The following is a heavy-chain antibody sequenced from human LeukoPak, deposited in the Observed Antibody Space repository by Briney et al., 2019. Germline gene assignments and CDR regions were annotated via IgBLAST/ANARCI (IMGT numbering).Heavy chain of an antibody. CDR2: ISGSGGST. Sequence: GGSLRLSCAGSGFTFSSYAMSWVRQAPGKGLEWVSAISGSGGSTYYADSVKGRFTISRDNSKNTLYLQVNSLRTEDTAVYYCAKDRSRYSGYDPRSYYFDSWGQGTLVSVSS. V-gene: IGHV3-23*01. D-gene: IGHD5-12*01. CDR1: GFTFSSYA. CDR3: AKDRSRYSGYDPRSYYFDS. J-gene: IGHJ4*02.